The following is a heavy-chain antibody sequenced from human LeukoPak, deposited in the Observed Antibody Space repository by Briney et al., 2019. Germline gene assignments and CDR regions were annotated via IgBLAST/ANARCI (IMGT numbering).Heavy chain of an antibody. D-gene: IGHD2-8*01. V-gene: IGHV3-48*01. CDR2: ISSSSSTI. J-gene: IGHJ6*02. Sequence: GGSLRLSCAASGFTFSSHSMIWVRQAPSEGLEWVSHISSSSSTIYYADSVKGRFTISRDNAKSSLYLQMNSLRADDTAVYYCADVYGLDVWGQGTTVTVSS. CDR3: ADVYGLDV. CDR1: GFTFSSHS.